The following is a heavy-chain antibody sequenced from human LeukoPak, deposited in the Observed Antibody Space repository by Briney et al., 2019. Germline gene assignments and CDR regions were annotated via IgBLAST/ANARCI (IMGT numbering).Heavy chain of an antibody. CDR2: IYTSGST. Sequence: PSETLSLTCTVSLGSISGDRSYWTWIRQPAGKGLEWIGHIYTSGSTNYDPSLKSRVTISIDKSKNQFSLKLSSVTAADTAVYYCAREYGKLRACFDCWGQGTLVTVSS. CDR3: AREYGKLRACFDC. J-gene: IGHJ4*02. V-gene: IGHV4-61*09. D-gene: IGHD3-16*01. CDR1: LGSISGDRSY.